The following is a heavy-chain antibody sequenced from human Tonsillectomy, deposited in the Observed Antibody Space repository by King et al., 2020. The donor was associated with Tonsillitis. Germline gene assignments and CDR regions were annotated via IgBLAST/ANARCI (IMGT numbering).Heavy chain of an antibody. Sequence: VQLVESGAEVKKPGESLKISCQASGYNFATTWIGWVRQMPGRGLEWMGIIYPGDSDTRYSPSFQGQVTISADTSISTAYLHWSSLKASDTAMYYCARQGASVTRCYYYDHMDVWGNGTTVTVSS. J-gene: IGHJ6*03. D-gene: IGHD2-21*02. CDR1: GYNFATTW. CDR3: ARQGASVTRCYYYDHMDV. CDR2: IYPGDSDT. V-gene: IGHV5-51*01.